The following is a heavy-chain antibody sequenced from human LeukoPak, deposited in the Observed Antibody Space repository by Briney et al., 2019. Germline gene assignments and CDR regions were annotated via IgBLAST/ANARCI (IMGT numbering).Heavy chain of an antibody. V-gene: IGHV3-23*01. CDR3: AKDATPGNSIWDHFDS. J-gene: IGHJ4*02. CDR2: VGGGNDI. Sequence: PGGSLRLSCAASGFPFNINGMSWDRQAPGKGLEWVSSVGGGNDIHYADSVKGRFTGSRDDAKSTVYLQMNSLRVEDTAIYFCAKDATPGNSIWDHFDSWGQGTLVTVSS. D-gene: IGHD1-7*01. CDR1: GFPFNING.